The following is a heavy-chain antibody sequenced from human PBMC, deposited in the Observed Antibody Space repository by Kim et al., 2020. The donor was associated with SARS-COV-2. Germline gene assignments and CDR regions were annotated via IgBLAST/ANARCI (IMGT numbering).Heavy chain of an antibody. V-gene: IGHV4-39*07. CDR1: GGSISSSSYY. J-gene: IGHJ6*02. CDR2: IYYSGST. D-gene: IGHD6-13*01. Sequence: SETLSLTCTVSGGSISSSSYYWGWIRQPPGKGLEWIGSIYYSGSTYYNPSLKSRVTISVDTSKNQFSLKLSSVTAADTAVYYCARDVPYSSSWGVRDYYGMDVWGQGTTVTVSS. CDR3: ARDVPYSSSWGVRDYYGMDV.